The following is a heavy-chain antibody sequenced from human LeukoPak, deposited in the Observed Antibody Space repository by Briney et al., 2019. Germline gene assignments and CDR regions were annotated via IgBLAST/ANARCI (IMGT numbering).Heavy chain of an antibody. J-gene: IGHJ4*02. Sequence: GASVKVSCKASGYTFTGYYMHWVRQAPGQGLEWMGWINPNSGGTNYAQKFQGRVTMTRDTSISTAYMELSRLRSDDTAVYYCAILVGWFSCSSTSCLFDYWGQGTLVTVSS. D-gene: IGHD2-2*01. CDR2: INPNSGGT. CDR1: GYTFTGYY. V-gene: IGHV1-2*02. CDR3: AILVGWFSCSSTSCLFDY.